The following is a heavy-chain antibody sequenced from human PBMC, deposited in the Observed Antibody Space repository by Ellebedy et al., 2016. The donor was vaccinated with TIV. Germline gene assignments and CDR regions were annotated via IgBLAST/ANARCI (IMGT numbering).Heavy chain of an antibody. V-gene: IGHV1-2*02. Sequence: ASVKVSXKASGYSFTGYYLHWVRQAPGQGLEWVGWINPNSGGTSYAQNFQGRVTMTRDTSISTVYMELSSLGSDVTAVYYCARGRYGSGSHAFDVWGQGTMVSVSS. D-gene: IGHD3-10*01. CDR3: ARGRYGSGSHAFDV. CDR1: GYSFTGYY. CDR2: INPNSGGT. J-gene: IGHJ3*01.